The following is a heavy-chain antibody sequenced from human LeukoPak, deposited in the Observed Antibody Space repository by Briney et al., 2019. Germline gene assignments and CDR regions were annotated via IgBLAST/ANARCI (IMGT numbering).Heavy chain of an antibody. J-gene: IGHJ1*01. CDR2: INPKSGDA. CDR1: GYIFIDYY. V-gene: IGHV1-2*06. D-gene: IGHD2-21*02. Sequence: ASVKVSCKTSGYIFIDYYIHWVRQAPGHGLEWMGRINPKSGDAVYAQNFQGRVSMTRDTSISTAYMEVTSLRSDDAAVYFCARVRSVTGDHIFSYWGQGTLVTVAS. CDR3: ARVRSVTGDHIFSY.